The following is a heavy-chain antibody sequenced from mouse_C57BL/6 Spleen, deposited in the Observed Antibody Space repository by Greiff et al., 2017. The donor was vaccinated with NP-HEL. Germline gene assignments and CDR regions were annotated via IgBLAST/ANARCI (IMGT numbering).Heavy chain of an antibody. CDR2: ISYDGSN. V-gene: IGHV3-6*01. Sequence: VQLKESGPGLVKPSQSLSLTCSVTGYSITSGYYWNWIRQFPGNKLEWMGYISYDGSNNYNPSLKNRISITRDTSKNQFFLKLNSVTEDTATYYCARGDDYDGRVFDYWGQGTTLTVSS. CDR1: GYSITSGYY. D-gene: IGHD2-4*01. CDR3: ARGDDYDGRVFDY. J-gene: IGHJ2*01.